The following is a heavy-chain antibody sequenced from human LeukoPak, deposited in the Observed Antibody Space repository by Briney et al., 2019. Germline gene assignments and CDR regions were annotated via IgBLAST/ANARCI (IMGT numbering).Heavy chain of an antibody. Sequence: ASVKVSCKASGYTFTSYGISWVRQAPGQGLEWMGWISAYNGNTNYAQKLQGRVTMTTDTSTSTAYMELSSLRSEDTAVYYCARPYYYDSSGYYDYWGQGTLATVSS. CDR1: GYTFTSYG. D-gene: IGHD3-22*01. CDR2: ISAYNGNT. V-gene: IGHV1-18*01. CDR3: ARPYYYDSSGYYDY. J-gene: IGHJ4*02.